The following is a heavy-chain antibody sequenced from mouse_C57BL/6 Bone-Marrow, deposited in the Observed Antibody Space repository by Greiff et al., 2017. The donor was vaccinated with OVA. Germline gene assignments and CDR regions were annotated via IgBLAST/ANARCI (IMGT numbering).Heavy chain of an antibody. CDR2: IDPSDSYT. CDR1: GYTFTSYW. CDR3: ARPYGSSSWFAY. J-gene: IGHJ3*01. D-gene: IGHD1-1*01. Sequence: VQLQQSGAELVMPGASVKLSCKASGYTFTSYWMHWVKQRPGQGLEWIGEIDPSDSYTNYNQKFKGKSTLTVDKSSSTAYMQLSSLTSEDSAVYDCARPYGSSSWFAYWGQGTLVTVSA. V-gene: IGHV1-69*01.